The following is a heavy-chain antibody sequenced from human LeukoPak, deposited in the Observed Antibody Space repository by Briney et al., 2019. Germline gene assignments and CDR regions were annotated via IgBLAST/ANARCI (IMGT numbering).Heavy chain of an antibody. J-gene: IGHJ4*02. Sequence: SGGSLRLSCAASGFTFSSYSMNWVRQAPGKELEWVSYISSSSNTIYYADSVKGRFTISRDNAKNSLYLQMNSLRAEDTAVYYCARQDNWGPDYWGQGTLVTVSS. CDR3: ARQDNWGPDY. CDR2: ISSSSNTI. D-gene: IGHD7-27*01. CDR1: GFTFSSYS. V-gene: IGHV3-48*04.